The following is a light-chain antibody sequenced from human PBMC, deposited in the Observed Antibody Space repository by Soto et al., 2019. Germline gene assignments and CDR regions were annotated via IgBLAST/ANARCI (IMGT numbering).Light chain of an antibody. Sequence: QSVLTQPPSASGTPGQRVTISCSGGSSNIGINTVNWYQQLPGTAPKVLIYTDNQRPSGVPDRFSGSKSGTSASLAINGLQSGDEADYYCNSYTTGNTRVFGTGTKVTVL. V-gene: IGLV1-44*01. J-gene: IGLJ1*01. CDR3: NSYTTGNTRV. CDR1: SSNIGINT. CDR2: TDN.